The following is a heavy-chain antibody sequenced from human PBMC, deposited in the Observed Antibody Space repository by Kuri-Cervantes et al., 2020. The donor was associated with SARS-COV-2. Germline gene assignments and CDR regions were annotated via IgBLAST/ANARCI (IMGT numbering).Heavy chain of an antibody. CDR2: ISAYNGNT. CDR3: ASTILGLNSSGWYGYFDY. V-gene: IGHV1-18*01. J-gene: IGHJ4*02. D-gene: IGHD6-19*01. CDR1: GYTFTSYG. Sequence: ASVKVSCKASGYTFTSYGISWVRQAPGQGLEWMGWISAYNGNTNYAQKLQGRVTMTTDTSTSTAYMELRSLRSEDTAVYYCASTILGLNSSGWYGYFDYWGQGTLVTVSS.